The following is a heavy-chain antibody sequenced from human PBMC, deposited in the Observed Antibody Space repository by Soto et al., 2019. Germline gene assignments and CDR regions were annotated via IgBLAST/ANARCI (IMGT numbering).Heavy chain of an antibody. CDR3: ARPTGGPYSYFDY. CDR1: GYAFTSYG. Sequence: ASAKPSSKASGYAFTSYGLSWVRQAPGQGLEWMGWISAYNGNTNYAQKLQGRVTMTTDTSTSTAYMELRSLRSDDTAVYYCARPTGGPYSYFDYWGQGTLVTVSS. D-gene: IGHD5-18*01. V-gene: IGHV1-18*01. CDR2: ISAYNGNT. J-gene: IGHJ4*02.